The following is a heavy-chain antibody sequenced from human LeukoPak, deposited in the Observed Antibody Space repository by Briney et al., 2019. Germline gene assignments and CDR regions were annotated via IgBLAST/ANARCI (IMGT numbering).Heavy chain of an antibody. CDR3: ARHGALRWPKGGYFDY. CDR2: IYYSGST. V-gene: IGHV4-30-4*01. Sequence: SQTLSLTCTVSGGSISSGDYYWSWIRQPPGKGLEWIGYIYYSGSTYYNPSLKSRVTISVDTSKNQFSLKLSSVTAADTAVYYCARHGALRWPKGGYFDYWGQGTLVTVSS. D-gene: IGHD4-23*01. J-gene: IGHJ4*02. CDR1: GGSISSGDYY.